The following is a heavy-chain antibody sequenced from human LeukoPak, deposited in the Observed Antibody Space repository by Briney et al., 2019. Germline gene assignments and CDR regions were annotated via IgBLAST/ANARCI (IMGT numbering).Heavy chain of an antibody. J-gene: IGHJ1*01. V-gene: IGHV1-69*13. Sequence: SVKVSCKASGGTFSSYAISWVRQAPGQGLEWMGGIIPIFGTANYAQKFQGRVTITADESTSTAYMELSSLRSEDTAVYYCATPGKIVATTGAEFFQHWGQGTLVTVSS. CDR3: ATPGKIVATTGAEFFQH. CDR2: IIPIFGTA. CDR1: GGTFSSYA. D-gene: IGHD5-12*01.